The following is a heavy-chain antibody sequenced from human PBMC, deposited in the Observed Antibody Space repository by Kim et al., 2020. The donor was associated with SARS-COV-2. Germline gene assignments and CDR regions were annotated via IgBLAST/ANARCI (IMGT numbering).Heavy chain of an antibody. CDR3: ARVLWFGVHIDY. CDR1: GFTFSSYA. D-gene: IGHD3-10*01. J-gene: IGHJ4*02. Sequence: GGSLRLSCAASGFTFSSYAMHWVRQAPGKGLEWVAVISYDGSNKYYADSVKGRFTISRDNSKNTLYLQMNSLRAEDTAVYYCARVLWFGVHIDYWGQGTLVTVSS. CDR2: ISYDGSNK. V-gene: IGHV3-30*04.